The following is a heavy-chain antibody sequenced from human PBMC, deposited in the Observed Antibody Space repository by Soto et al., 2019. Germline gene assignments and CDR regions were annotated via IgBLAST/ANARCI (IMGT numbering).Heavy chain of an antibody. CDR2: IFPGDSDT. J-gene: IGHJ3*02. CDR3: AAGYSTGLDAFDI. D-gene: IGHD6-19*01. V-gene: IGHV5-51*01. CDR1: GYNFANYW. Sequence: LGESLKISCKGSGYNFANYWIGWVREMPGKGLEWMGMIFPGDSDTKNSPSLQGQITMSVDKSKSSAYLQWRSLKASDTAMYYCAAGYSTGLDAFDIWGQGTMVTVSS.